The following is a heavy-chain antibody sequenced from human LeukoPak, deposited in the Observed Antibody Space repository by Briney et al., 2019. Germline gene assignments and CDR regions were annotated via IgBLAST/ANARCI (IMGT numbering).Heavy chain of an antibody. CDR3: GRVHSSSWYCCSDY. CDR1: GFTFVTYW. CDR2: INPDGSQK. J-gene: IGHJ4*02. Sequence: GGSLRLSCAASGFTFVTYWMSWVRQAPGKGLEWVANINPDGSQKYYVDSVKGRFTISRDNAKNSLYLQMNSLRPEDTAVYYCGRVHSSSWYCCSDYWGLGTLVTVSS. D-gene: IGHD6-13*01. V-gene: IGHV3-7*01.